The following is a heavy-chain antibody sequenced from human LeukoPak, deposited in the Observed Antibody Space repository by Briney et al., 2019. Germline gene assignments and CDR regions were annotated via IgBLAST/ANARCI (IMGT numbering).Heavy chain of an antibody. CDR2: INHSGST. D-gene: IGHD1-26*01. J-gene: IGHJ4*02. V-gene: IGHV4-34*01. Sequence: NPSETLSLTCAVYGGSFSGYYWSWIRQPPGKGLEWIGEINHSGSTNYNPSLKSRVTISVDTSKNQFSLKLSSVTAADTAVYYCARHMFGSYYLDYWGQGTLVTVSS. CDR3: ARHMFGSYYLDY. CDR1: GGSFSGYY.